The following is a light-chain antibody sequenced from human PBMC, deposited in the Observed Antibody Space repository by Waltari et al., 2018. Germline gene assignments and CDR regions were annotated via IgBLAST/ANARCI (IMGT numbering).Light chain of an antibody. CDR1: QNVISSY. Sequence: EIVLTQAPGTLSLSPGERATLSCRASQNVISSYLTWYQQKRGQAPRLLIYGASTRATGIPDRFSVSGSGTEFTLTISRLEPEDFALYYCQQFGSTPAITFGQGTRLEIK. V-gene: IGKV3-20*01. CDR3: QQFGSTPAIT. J-gene: IGKJ5*01. CDR2: GAS.